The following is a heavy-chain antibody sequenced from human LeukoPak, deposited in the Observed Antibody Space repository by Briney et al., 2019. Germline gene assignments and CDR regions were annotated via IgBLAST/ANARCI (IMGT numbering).Heavy chain of an antibody. D-gene: IGHD4-17*01. J-gene: IGHJ5*02. CDR1: GYTFTGYY. V-gene: IGHV1-2*02. Sequence: ASVKVSCKASGYTFTGYYMHWVRQAPGQGLEWMGWINPNSGGTNYAQKFQGRITMTRDTSISTAYMELSRLRSDDTAVYYCARVPSRYGDYGPWGQGTLVTVSS. CDR3: ARVPSRYGDYGP. CDR2: INPNSGGT.